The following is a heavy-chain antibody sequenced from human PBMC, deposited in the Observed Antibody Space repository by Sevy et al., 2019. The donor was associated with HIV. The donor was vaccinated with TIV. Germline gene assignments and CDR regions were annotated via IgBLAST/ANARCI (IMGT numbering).Heavy chain of an antibody. D-gene: IGHD2-15*01. CDR1: GFTVSNYA. Sequence: GGSLRLSCAASGFTVSNYAMNWVRQAPGKGLEWVSAISGRGDDKYYADSVKGRFTISRDKSKNTLYLQMNSLRAEDTAVYYCAKDIVVVVGEAFDIWGQGTMVTVSS. J-gene: IGHJ3*02. CDR2: ISGRGDDK. CDR3: AKDIVVVVGEAFDI. V-gene: IGHV3-23*01.